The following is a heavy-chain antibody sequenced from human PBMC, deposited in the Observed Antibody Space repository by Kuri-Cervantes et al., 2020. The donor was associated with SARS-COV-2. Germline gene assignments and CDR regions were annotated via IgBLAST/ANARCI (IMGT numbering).Heavy chain of an antibody. V-gene: IGHV3-74*01. CDR2: INPDGSYT. CDR1: GFTFSGHW. J-gene: IGHJ6*02. Sequence: GESLKISCVASGFTFSGHWIHWVRQAPGKGLVWVPRINPDGSYTNNADSVKGRFTLSRDNAKNMLYLQMNSLRAEDTAVYYCARDSSRITIFGVVTRYGMDVWGQGTTVTVSS. CDR3: ARDSSRITIFGVVTRYGMDV. D-gene: IGHD3-3*01.